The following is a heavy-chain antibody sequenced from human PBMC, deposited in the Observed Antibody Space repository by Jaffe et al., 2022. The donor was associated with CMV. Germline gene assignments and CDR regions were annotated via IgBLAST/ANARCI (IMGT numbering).Heavy chain of an antibody. CDR1: GYSFTTYW. CDR3: ARLWGFGYSYYYMDV. V-gene: IGHV5-51*01. D-gene: IGHD7-27*01. Sequence: EVQLVQSGAEVKKPGESLKISCKGSGYSFTTYWIGWIRQMPGKGLEWMGLIYPGDSDTRYSPSFQGHVSISADTSIRTAYLQWSSLTASDTAMYYCARLWGFGYSYYYMDVWGQGTTVTVSS. CDR2: IYPGDSDT. J-gene: IGHJ6*03.